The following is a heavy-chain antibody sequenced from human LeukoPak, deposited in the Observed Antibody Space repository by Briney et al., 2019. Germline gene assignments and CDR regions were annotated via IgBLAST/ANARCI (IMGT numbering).Heavy chain of an antibody. Sequence: SETLSLTCAVYGGSFSGFYWSWVRQPPGKGLEWIGEINHSGSTHYNPSFKSRVTILVDTSRNQFSLKLTSVTAADTAVYYCARGPDSGSHFAWFDPWGQGTLATVSS. CDR1: GGSFSGFY. CDR2: INHSGST. J-gene: IGHJ5*02. D-gene: IGHD3-10*01. CDR3: ARGPDSGSHFAWFDP. V-gene: IGHV4-34*01.